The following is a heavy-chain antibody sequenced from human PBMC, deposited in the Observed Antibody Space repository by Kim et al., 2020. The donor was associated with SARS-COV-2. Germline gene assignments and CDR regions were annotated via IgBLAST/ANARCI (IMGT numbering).Heavy chain of an antibody. CDR3: AKDRLGAVGGRFTLSAFDS. CDR1: GFTFSRYG. D-gene: IGHD1-26*01. J-gene: IGHJ5*01. CDR2: ISYDGSNY. Sequence: GGSLRLSCAVSGFTFSRYGIHWVRRAPGKGLEWVAVISYDGSNYYYADSVKGRFTISRDNSKNTVYLQMNSLSAEDTAVYYCAKDRLGAVGGRFTLSAFDSWGQGTLVTVSS. V-gene: IGHV3-30*18.